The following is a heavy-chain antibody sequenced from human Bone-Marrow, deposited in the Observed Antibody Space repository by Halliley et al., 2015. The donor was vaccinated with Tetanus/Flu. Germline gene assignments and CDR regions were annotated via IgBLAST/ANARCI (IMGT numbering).Heavy chain of an antibody. D-gene: IGHD6-6*01. J-gene: IGHJ6*02. V-gene: IGHV3-33*01. CDR2: IGYDGSKK. Sequence: WGAVIGYDGSKKYNEDSVKGRFTISRDDSKNTLYLQLDSLRGEDTAVYYCVGDPGFVNYYAMDVWGQGTTVTVSS. CDR3: VGDPGFVNYYAMDV.